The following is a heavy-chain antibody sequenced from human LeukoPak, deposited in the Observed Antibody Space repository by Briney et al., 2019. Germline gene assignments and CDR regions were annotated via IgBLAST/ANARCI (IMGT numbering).Heavy chain of an antibody. D-gene: IGHD4-17*01. CDR2: IYYSGST. CDR1: GGSISSGGYY. J-gene: IGHJ3*02. CDR3: ARRVWAVTTSDAFDI. Sequence: SETLSLTCTVSGGSISSGGYYWSWIRQHPGKGLEWIGYIYYSGSTYYNPSLKSRVTISVDTSKNQFSLKLSSVTAADTAVYYCARRVWAVTTSDAFDIWGQGTMATVSS. V-gene: IGHV4-31*03.